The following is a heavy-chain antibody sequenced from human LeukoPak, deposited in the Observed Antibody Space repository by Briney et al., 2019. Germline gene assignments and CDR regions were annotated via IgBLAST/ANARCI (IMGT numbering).Heavy chain of an antibody. V-gene: IGHV3-33*03. CDR3: TRGYVGIDY. D-gene: IGHD5-12*01. J-gene: IGHJ4*02. CDR2: IWHDGSNG. CDR1: GFTFSTYG. Sequence: GGSLRLSCAASGFTFSTYGMHWVRQAPGKGLEWVAVIWHDGSNGNYADSVKGRFTISRDNAKNTLYLQMNSLRAEDTAVYYCTRGYVGIDYWGQGTLVTVSS.